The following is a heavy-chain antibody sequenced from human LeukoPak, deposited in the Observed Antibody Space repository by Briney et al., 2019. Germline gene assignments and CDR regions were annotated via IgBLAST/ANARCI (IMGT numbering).Heavy chain of an antibody. CDR3: ARHHTGNYMRHLDY. D-gene: IGHD1-26*01. V-gene: IGHV4-4*09. CDR1: GGSISTYY. CDR2: IYTSGNTNYSPSLKSRT. Sequence: SETLSLTCTVSGGSISTYYWSWIRQPPGKGLEWIGYIYTSGNTNYSPSLKSRTNYNPSLKSRVTISLDTSKNQFSLKLSSVTAADTAVYFCARHHTGNYMRHLDYWGQGTLVTVSS. J-gene: IGHJ4*02.